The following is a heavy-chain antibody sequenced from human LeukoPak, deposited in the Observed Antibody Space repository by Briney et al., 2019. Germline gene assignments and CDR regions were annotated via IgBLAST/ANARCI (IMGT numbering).Heavy chain of an antibody. V-gene: IGHV3-21*01. Sequence: PGGSLRLSCAASGFTFSSYSMNWVRQAPGKGLEWVSSISSSSSYIYYADSVKGRFTISRDNAKKSLYLQMNSLRAEDTAVYYCARDPVWGTYQSSSRYYYYMDVWGKGTTVTVSS. CDR3: ARDPVWGTYQSSSRYYYYMDV. CDR1: GFTFSSYS. J-gene: IGHJ6*03. CDR2: ISSSSSYI. D-gene: IGHD3-16*02.